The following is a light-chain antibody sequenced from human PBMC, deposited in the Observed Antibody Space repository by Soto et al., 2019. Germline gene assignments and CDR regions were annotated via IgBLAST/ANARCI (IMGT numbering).Light chain of an antibody. V-gene: IGKV3-15*01. J-gene: IGKJ1*01. Sequence: EVVMTQSPATLSVSPGERATLSCRASQSVSSNLAWYQQKPGQAPSLLLYGASTRATVIPARLSGSGSGTEFTLTISSLQSEDFAVYYCQQYNNWPPWTFGQGTKVEIK. CDR3: QQYNNWPPWT. CDR1: QSVSSN. CDR2: GAS.